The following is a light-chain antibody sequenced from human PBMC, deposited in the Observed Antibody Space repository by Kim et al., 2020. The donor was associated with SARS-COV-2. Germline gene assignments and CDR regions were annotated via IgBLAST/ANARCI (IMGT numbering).Light chain of an antibody. Sequence: YELTQPPSVSVAPGKTARITCGGNNIGSKSVHWYQQKPGQAPVLVIYYDSDRPSGIPERFSGSNSGNTATLTISRVEDGDEADYYCQVWDSSSDRVFGGGTQLTVL. V-gene: IGLV3-21*04. CDR1: NIGSKS. CDR3: QVWDSSSDRV. CDR2: YDS. J-gene: IGLJ3*02.